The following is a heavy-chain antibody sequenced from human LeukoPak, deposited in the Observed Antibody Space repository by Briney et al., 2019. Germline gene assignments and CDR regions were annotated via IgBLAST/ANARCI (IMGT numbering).Heavy chain of an antibody. CDR2: IKQDGSEK. CDR1: GSPFSSYW. CDR3: ARRRGSTSGSYYMDV. V-gene: IGHV3-7*01. D-gene: IGHD2-2*01. Sequence: GGSLRLSCAASGSPFSSYWMSWVRQAPGKGLEWVANIKQDGSEKYYVDPVKGRFTISRDNAKNSLYLQMNSLRAEDTAVYYCARRRGSTSGSYYMDVWGKGTTVTVSS. J-gene: IGHJ6*03.